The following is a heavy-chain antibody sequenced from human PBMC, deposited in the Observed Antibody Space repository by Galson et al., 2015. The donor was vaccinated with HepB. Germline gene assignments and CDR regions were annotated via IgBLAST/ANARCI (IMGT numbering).Heavy chain of an antibody. CDR1: GYTFTGYY. V-gene: IGHV1-2*06. CDR3: ARDRRGYSSSWYVGY. Sequence: SCKASGYTFTGYYMHWVRQAPGQGLEWMGRINPNSGGTNYAQKFQGRVTMTRDTSISTAYMELSRLRSDDTAVYYCARDRRGYSSSWYVGYWGQGTLVTVSS. J-gene: IGHJ4*02. D-gene: IGHD6-13*01. CDR2: INPNSGGT.